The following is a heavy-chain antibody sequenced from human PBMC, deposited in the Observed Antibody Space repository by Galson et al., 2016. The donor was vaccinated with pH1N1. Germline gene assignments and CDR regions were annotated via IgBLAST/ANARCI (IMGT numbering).Heavy chain of an antibody. Sequence: SVKVSCKASGGSFAKYAVSWVRQAPGQGLEWMGRTIPIYGTANYAQKFQGRVTITADEYTTTVYMELNSLISEDTAIYYCARPGRTETTKEGFAWGYGMDVWGRGTTVTVSS. J-gene: IGHJ6*02. CDR1: GGSFAKYA. D-gene: IGHD1-1*01. V-gene: IGHV1-69*13. CDR2: TIPIYGTA. CDR3: ARPGRTETTKEGFAWGYGMDV.